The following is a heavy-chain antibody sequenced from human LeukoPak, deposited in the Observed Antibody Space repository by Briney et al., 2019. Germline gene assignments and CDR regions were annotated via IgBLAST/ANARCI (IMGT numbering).Heavy chain of an antibody. J-gene: IGHJ3*02. Sequence: PGGSLRLSCAASGFTFSSYSMNWVRQAPGKGLEWVSSISSSSSYIYYADSVKGRFTISRDNAKNSLYLQMNSLRAEDTAVYYCARGYSSGIDAVDIWGQGTMVTVSS. CDR3: ARGYSSGIDAVDI. V-gene: IGHV3-21*01. CDR2: ISSSSSYI. D-gene: IGHD6-19*01. CDR1: GFTFSSYS.